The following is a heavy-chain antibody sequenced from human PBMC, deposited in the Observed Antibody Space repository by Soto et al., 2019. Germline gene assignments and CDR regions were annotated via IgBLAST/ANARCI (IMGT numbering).Heavy chain of an antibody. V-gene: IGHV1-69*01. CDR2: IIPSFGTA. J-gene: IGHJ3*02. D-gene: IGHD4-17*01. CDR1: GGTFSSYA. Sequence: QVQLVQSGAEVKKPGSSVKVSCKASGGTFSSYAISWVRQAPGQGLEWMGGIIPSFGTANYAQKFQGRVTITADESTSTAYMELSSLRSEDTAVYYCAREPMTTVTGLDAFDIWGQGTTVTVSS. CDR3: AREPMTTVTGLDAFDI.